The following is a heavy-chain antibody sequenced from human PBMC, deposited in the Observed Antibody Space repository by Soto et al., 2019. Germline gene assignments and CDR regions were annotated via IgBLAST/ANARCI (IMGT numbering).Heavy chain of an antibody. V-gene: IGHV3-23*01. Sequence: GGSLRLFCKASGFMFNNSAMTWVRQAPGQGLQWVASVSDNGGSRGGTYYADSVKGRFTISRDNSKNTLYLQLDSLTGADTAVYYCARAKAVVIAALDIWGQGTMVTVSS. CDR1: GFMFNNSA. J-gene: IGHJ3*02. D-gene: IGHD2-21*01. CDR3: ARAKAVVIAALDI. CDR2: VSDNGGSRGGT.